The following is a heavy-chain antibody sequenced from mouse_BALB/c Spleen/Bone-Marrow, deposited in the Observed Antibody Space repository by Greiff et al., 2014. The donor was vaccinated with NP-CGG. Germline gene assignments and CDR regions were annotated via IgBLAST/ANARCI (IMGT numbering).Heavy chain of an antibody. CDR3: TRYGNSHYYAMDY. D-gene: IGHD1-1*01. Sequence: QVQLQQSGAELVRPGASVKLSCRASGYTFTSYWINWVKQRPGQGLEWIGNIYPSDSYTNYNQRFKDKATLTVDKSSSTAYMQLSSPTSEDSAVYYRTRYGNSHYYAMDYWGQGTSVTVSS. CDR2: IYPSDSYT. J-gene: IGHJ4*01. CDR1: GYTFTSYW. V-gene: IGHV1-69*02.